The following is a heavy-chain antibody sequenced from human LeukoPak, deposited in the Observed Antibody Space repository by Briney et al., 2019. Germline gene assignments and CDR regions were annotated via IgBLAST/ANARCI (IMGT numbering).Heavy chain of an antibody. CDR2: IYYSGST. J-gene: IGHJ4*02. CDR3: ARDPTGGGYDSWEVRGDY. CDR1: GGSISSSSYY. Sequence: SETLSLTCTVSGGSISSSSYYWGWIRQPPGKGLEWIGSIYYSGSTYYNPSLKSRVTISVDTSKNQFSLKLSSVTAADTAVYYCARDPTGGGYDSWEVRGDYWGQGTLVTVSS. V-gene: IGHV4-39*07. D-gene: IGHD5-12*01.